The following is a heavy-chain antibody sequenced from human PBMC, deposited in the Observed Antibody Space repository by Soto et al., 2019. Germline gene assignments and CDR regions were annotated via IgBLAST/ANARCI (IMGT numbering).Heavy chain of an antibody. CDR1: GDSITSYY. Sequence: SETLSLTCTVSGDSITSYYWSWIRQPPGKGLEWIGYIYYSGSTNYNPSLRSRVTISLDTSKNQFSLRLTSLTAADTAIYYCARWGSAVTNAFDLWGQATMVTVSS. V-gene: IGHV4-59*01. CDR3: ARWGSAVTNAFDL. J-gene: IGHJ3*01. D-gene: IGHD7-27*01. CDR2: IYYSGST.